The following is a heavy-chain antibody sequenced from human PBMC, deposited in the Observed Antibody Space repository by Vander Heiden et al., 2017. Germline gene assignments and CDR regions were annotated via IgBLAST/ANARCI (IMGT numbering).Heavy chain of an antibody. CDR1: GGPISSGGDY. D-gene: IGHD3-16*01. J-gene: IGHJ4*02. V-gene: IGHV4-31*03. CDR3: ARSGGWDYFDH. CDR2: LFESGKT. Sequence: VPPQDSCPGLVKPPQTLSLTCSVSGGPISSGGDYWNCTRQQPGKGLAWIGSLFESGKTYYRPCLKTRMSISLDTCGSQFSLKLTYLTAADTAVYYCARSGGWDYFDHWGQGTMVIVSS.